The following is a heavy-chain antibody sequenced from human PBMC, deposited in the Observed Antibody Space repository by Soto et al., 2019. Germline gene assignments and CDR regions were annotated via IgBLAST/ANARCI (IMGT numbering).Heavy chain of an antibody. V-gene: IGHV1-69*13. CDR2: IIPIFGTA. CDR1: GYTFTSYA. CDR3: ARERAIFGVVIPNNWFDP. J-gene: IGHJ5*02. Sequence: SVKVSCKGSGYTFTSYAISWVRQAPGQRLEWMGGIIPIFGTANYAQKFQGRVTITADESTSTAYMELSSLRSEDTAVYYCARERAIFGVVIPNNWFDPWGQGTLVTVSS. D-gene: IGHD3-3*01.